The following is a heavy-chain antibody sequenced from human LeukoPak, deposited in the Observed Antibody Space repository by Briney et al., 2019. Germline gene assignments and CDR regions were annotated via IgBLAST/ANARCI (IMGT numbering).Heavy chain of an antibody. J-gene: IGHJ6*03. CDR1: GYSISSGYY. CDR2: IYHSGST. CDR3: ARLAGSDYYYYYYMDV. V-gene: IGHV4-38-2*01. D-gene: IGHD6-25*01. Sequence: SETLSLTCAVSGYSISSGYYWGWIRQPPGKGLEWIGSIYHSGSTYYNPSLKSRVTISVDTSKNQFSLKLSSVTAADTAVYYCARLAGSDYYYYYYMDVWGKGTTVTVSS.